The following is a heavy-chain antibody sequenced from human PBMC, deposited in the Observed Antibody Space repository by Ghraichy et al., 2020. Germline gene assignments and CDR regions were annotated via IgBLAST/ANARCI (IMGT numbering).Heavy chain of an antibody. CDR1: GFTFSTYS. V-gene: IGHV3-48*01. CDR2: ITSSTSSI. Sequence: GESLNISCAASGFTFSTYSMNWVRQAPGKGLEWVSYITSSTSSIYYADSVKGRFTISRDNAKNSLYLQMNSLRAEDTAVYYCARDSEGLLWFGSNGPRLHAFDIWGQGTMVTVSS. J-gene: IGHJ3*02. D-gene: IGHD3-10*01. CDR3: ARDSEGLLWFGSNGPRLHAFDI.